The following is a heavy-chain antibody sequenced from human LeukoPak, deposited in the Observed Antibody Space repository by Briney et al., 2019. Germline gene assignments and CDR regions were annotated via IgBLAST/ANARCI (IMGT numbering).Heavy chain of an antibody. CDR2: ISSNGGST. CDR3: VGVRWFGGSNWFDP. D-gene: IGHD3-10*01. V-gene: IGHV3-64D*09. Sequence: GGPLRLSCSASGFTFSMSAMHWVRQGPGKGLQYVSAISSNGGSTYYADSVKGRFTISRDNSKNTLHLQMSSLRPEDTAVYYCVGVRWFGGSNWFDPWGQGTLVTVSS. CDR1: GFTFSMSA. J-gene: IGHJ5*02.